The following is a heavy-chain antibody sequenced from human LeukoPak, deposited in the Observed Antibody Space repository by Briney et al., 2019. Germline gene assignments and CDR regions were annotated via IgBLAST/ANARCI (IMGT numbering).Heavy chain of an antibody. Sequence: PGGSLRLSCAASGFTFSSYAMSWVRQASGKGLEWVSAISGSGGSTYYADSVKGRFTISRDNSKNTLYLQMNSLRAEDTAVYYCAKGLGVYYPEYFSTGARAPWSPSPQ. CDR1: GFTFSSYA. V-gene: IGHV3-23*01. CDR2: ISGSGGST. CDR3: AKGLGVYYPEYFST. J-gene: IGHJ1*01. D-gene: IGHD3-22*01.